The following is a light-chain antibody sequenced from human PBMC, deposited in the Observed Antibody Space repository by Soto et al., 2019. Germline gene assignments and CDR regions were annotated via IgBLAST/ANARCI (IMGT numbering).Light chain of an antibody. CDR2: EVI. J-gene: IGLJ1*01. CDR3: SSSTSSNTFV. CDR1: NSDVNY. V-gene: IGLV2-14*01. Sequence: QSALTQPASVSGAPGQSITISCTGTNSDVNYVSWHQQHPGKAPKLMIYEVINLSSGVSTRFSGSKSGNTASLTISGLQAEDEADYYCSSSTSSNTFVFGTGTKLTVL.